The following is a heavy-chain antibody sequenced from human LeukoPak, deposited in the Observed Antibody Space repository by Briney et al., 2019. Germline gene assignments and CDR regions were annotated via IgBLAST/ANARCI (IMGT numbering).Heavy chain of an antibody. D-gene: IGHD3-22*01. J-gene: IGHJ4*02. CDR2: IYHRGST. V-gene: IGHV4-4*02. CDR1: GNSISSDDW. CDR3: ARRRYYDSTGYFVY. Sequence: PSETLSLTCAVSGNSISSDDWWTWVRQSPGRGLEWIGEIYHRGSTNYNPSLKSRVTISIDKSRNQFSLMLTSVTAADTAVYYCARRRYYDSTGYFVYWGQGTLVTVSS.